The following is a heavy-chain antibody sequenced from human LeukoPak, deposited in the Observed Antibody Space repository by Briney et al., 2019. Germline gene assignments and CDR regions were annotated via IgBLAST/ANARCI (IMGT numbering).Heavy chain of an antibody. CDR3: ARDRQSTYGSDY. V-gene: IGHV3-11*06. D-gene: IGHD4-17*01. CDR1: GFTFSDYY. J-gene: IGHJ4*02. Sequence: GGSLRLSCAASGFTFSDYYMSWIRQAPGKGLEWVSYISSGSGYTNYADSVKGRFTISRDNAKNSLYLQMNSLRAEDTAVYYCARDRQSTYGSDYWGQGTLVTVSS. CDR2: ISSGSGYT.